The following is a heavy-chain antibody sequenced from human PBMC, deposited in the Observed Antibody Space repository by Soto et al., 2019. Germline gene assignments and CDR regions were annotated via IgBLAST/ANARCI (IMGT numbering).Heavy chain of an antibody. J-gene: IGHJ4*02. CDR2: IYPGDSDT. D-gene: IGHD6-13*01. Sequence: GESLKISCKGSGYSFTSYWIGWVRQMPGKGLEWMGIIYPGDSDTRYSPSFQGQVTISADKSISTAYLQWSSLKASDTAMYYCARRPKPQSYSSSWYIDYWGQGTLVTVSS. CDR1: GYSFTSYW. CDR3: ARRPKPQSYSSSWYIDY. V-gene: IGHV5-51*01.